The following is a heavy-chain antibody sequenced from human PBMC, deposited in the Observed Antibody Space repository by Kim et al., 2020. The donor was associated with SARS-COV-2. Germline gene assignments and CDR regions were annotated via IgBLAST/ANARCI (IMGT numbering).Heavy chain of an antibody. J-gene: IGHJ6*02. V-gene: IGHV3-73*01. Sequence: GGSLRLSCAASGFTFSGSAMHWVRQASGKGLEWVGRIRSKANSYATEYAASVKGRFTISRDDSKNTAYLQMNSLKTEDTAVYYCTRGLDGLWIGESNYYYGMDVWRQGTTVTVS. D-gene: IGHD3-10*01. CDR3: TRGLDGLWIGESNYYYGMDV. CDR1: GFTFSGSA. CDR2: IRSKANSYAT.